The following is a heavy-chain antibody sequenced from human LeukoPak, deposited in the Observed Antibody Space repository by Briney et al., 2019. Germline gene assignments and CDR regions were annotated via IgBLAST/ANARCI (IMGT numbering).Heavy chain of an antibody. Sequence: PSQTLSLTCTVSGGSISSGGYYWSWIRQHPGKGLEWIGYIYYSGSTYYNPSLKSRVTISVDTSKNQFSLKLSSVTAADAAVYYCARHSPVDPFDYWGQGTLVTVSS. CDR2: IYYSGST. D-gene: IGHD3/OR15-3a*01. V-gene: IGHV4-31*03. CDR3: ARHSPVDPFDY. CDR1: GGSISSGGYY. J-gene: IGHJ4*02.